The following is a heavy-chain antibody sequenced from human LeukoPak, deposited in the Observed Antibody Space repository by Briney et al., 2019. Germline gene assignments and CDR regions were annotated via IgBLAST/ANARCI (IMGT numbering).Heavy chain of an antibody. CDR1: GSTFTSYD. D-gene: IGHD1-20*01. CDR2: MNTNSGNT. CDR3: AREGITKTSWFDP. Sequence: ASVKVSCKASGSTFTSYDINWVRQATGQGLEWMGLMNTNSGNTGYAQKFQGRVTMTRNTSISTANMELSSLRTEDSAVYYCAREGITKTSWFDPWGQGTLVTVSS. V-gene: IGHV1-8*01. J-gene: IGHJ5*02.